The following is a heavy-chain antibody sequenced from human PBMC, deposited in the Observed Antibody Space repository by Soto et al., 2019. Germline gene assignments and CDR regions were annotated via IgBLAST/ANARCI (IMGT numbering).Heavy chain of an antibody. J-gene: IGHJ4*02. V-gene: IGHV4-30-4*08. CDR2: IYFSGCT. D-gene: IGHD3-3*01. Sequence: SETLSLTCTVSGGSISSGGYYWSWIRQHPGKGLEWIGYIYFSGCTYSNPSLKSRVTMSVDTSKNQFSLKLSSVTAADTAVYYCARGGRDDFWSGYLYRLGSWGLGTLVTVSS. CDR3: ARGGRDDFWSGYLYRLGS. CDR1: GGSISSGGYY.